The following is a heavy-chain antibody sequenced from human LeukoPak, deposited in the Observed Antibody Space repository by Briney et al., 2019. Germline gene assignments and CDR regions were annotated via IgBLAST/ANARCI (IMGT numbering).Heavy chain of an antibody. D-gene: IGHD5-18*01. CDR3: ARDRPDRGYSYGRDFDY. V-gene: IGHV3-48*03. Sequence: GGSLRLSCAASGFSFSSYEMNWVRQAPGKGLQWISYISGGGDEIYYGDSVKGRFTVSRDNAKNSLYLQMNSLRAEDTAVYYCARDRPDRGYSYGRDFDYWGQGTLVTVSS. CDR1: GFSFSSYE. J-gene: IGHJ4*02. CDR2: ISGGGDEI.